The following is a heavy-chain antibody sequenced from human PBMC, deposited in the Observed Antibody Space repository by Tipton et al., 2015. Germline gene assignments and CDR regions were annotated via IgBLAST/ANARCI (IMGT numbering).Heavy chain of an antibody. V-gene: IGHV3-11*06. J-gene: IGHJ5*02. CDR3: VRGIAAATSWFDP. CDR2: ITSSSSYI. CDR1: GGSFSGYY. D-gene: IGHD6-13*01. Sequence: LSLTCAVYGGSFSGYYWSWIRQPPGKGLEWVSSITSSSSYIYYADSVKGRFTISRDNAKNSLYLQMNSLRAEDTAVYYCVRGIAAATSWFDPWGQGTLVTVSS.